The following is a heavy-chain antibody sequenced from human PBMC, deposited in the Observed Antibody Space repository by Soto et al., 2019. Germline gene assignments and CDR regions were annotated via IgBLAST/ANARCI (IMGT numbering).Heavy chain of an antibody. D-gene: IGHD3-3*01. J-gene: IGHJ4*02. CDR3: ARDSLITIFGVGSTGFDY. V-gene: IGHV4-59*01. CDR2: IYYSGST. CDR1: SGSISSYY. Sequence: PSETLSLTCTVSSGSISSYYWSWIRQPPGKGLEWIGYIYYSGSTNYNPSLKSRVTISVDTSKNQFSLKLSSVTAADTAVYYCARDSLITIFGVGSTGFDYWGQGTLVTVSS.